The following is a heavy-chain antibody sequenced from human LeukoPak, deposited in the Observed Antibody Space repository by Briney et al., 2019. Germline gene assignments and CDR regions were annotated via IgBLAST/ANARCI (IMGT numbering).Heavy chain of an antibody. V-gene: IGHV3-21*04. CDR2: ISSSSSYI. J-gene: IGHJ4*02. D-gene: IGHD3-22*01. CDR3: AIDYGYLGSSGYYPY. CDR1: GFTFSSYS. Sequence: PGGSLRLSCAASGFTFSSYSMNWVRQAPGKGLEWVSSISSSSSYIYYADSVKGRFTISRDNSKNTLYLQMNSLRAEDTAVYYCAIDYGYLGSSGYYPYWGQGTLVTVSS.